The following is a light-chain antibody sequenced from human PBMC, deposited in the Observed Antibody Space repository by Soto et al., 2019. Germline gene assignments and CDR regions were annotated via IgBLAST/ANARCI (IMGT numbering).Light chain of an antibody. V-gene: IGKV3-20*01. Sequence: VLTQSPGTPSLSPGASATLSCRGSQSVTSNYLAWYQQKPGQAPRLLIFGASIRDTGIPDRFSGSGSGTDFTLTISSLETGDSAVYYCQQYGSSPGTFGQGTKVDIK. CDR3: QQYGSSPGT. J-gene: IGKJ1*01. CDR2: GAS. CDR1: QSVTSNY.